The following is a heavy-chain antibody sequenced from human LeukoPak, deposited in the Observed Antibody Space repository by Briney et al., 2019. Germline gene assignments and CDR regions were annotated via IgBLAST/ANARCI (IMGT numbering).Heavy chain of an antibody. CDR1: GYSFTSYW. V-gene: IGHV5-51*01. CDR2: IYPGDSDT. Sequence: GESLKISCKGSGYSFTSYWIGWVRQMPGKGLEWMGIIYPGDSDTRYSPSFQGQVTISADKSISTAYLQWSSLKASDTAMYYCARHRRFRDYYYYMDVWGKGTTVTVSS. CDR3: ARHRRFRDYYYYMDV. J-gene: IGHJ6*03. D-gene: IGHD3-10*01.